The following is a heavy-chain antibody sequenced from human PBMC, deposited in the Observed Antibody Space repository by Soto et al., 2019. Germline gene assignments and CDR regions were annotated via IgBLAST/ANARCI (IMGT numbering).Heavy chain of an antibody. D-gene: IGHD3-22*01. J-gene: IGHJ4*02. Sequence: KPSETLSLTCTVSGGSISRGDYYWSWIRQPPGKGLEWIGYIYYSGSTYYNPSLKSRVTISVDTSKNQFSLKLSSVTAADTAVYYCARSPALDSSGYPDDYCGQGTLVTVSS. CDR3: ARSPALDSSGYPDDY. V-gene: IGHV4-30-4*01. CDR2: IYYSGST. CDR1: GGSISRGDYY.